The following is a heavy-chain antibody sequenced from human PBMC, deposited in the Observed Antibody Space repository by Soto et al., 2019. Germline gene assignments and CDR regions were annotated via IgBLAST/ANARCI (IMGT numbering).Heavy chain of an antibody. CDR1: GFTFSSYA. CDR2: ISGSGGST. V-gene: IGHV3-23*01. D-gene: IGHD3-16*02. Sequence: ESGGGLVQPGGSLRLSCAASGFTFSSYAMSWVRQAPGKGLEWVSAISGSGGSTYYADSVKGRFTISRDNSKNTLYLQMNSLRAEDTAVYYCAKAENSYDYVWGSYRQTPFDYWGQGTLVTVSS. J-gene: IGHJ4*02. CDR3: AKAENSYDYVWGSYRQTPFDY.